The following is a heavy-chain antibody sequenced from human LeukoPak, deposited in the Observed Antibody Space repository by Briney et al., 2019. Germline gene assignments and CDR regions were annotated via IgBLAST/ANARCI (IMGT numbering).Heavy chain of an antibody. CDR2: IYYSGST. D-gene: IGHD6-13*01. V-gene: IGHV4-59*01. J-gene: IGHJ4*02. CDR1: GGSISSNY. CDR3: AKDCSSWYY. Sequence: SETLSLTCTVSGGSISSNYWIWIRQSPGKGLEWIGCIYYSGSTNYNPSLKSRVTISVDTSKNQFSLKLNSATAADTAVYYCAKDCSSWYYWGQGTLVTVSS.